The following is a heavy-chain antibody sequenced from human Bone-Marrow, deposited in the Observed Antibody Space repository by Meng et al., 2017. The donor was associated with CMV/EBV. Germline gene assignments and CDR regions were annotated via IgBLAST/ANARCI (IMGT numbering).Heavy chain of an antibody. J-gene: IGHJ6*02. V-gene: IGHV3-11*01. Sequence: LSLTCAASGFTFSDYYMNWIRQAPGEGLGWVSYISNRGYTIRYADSVTGRFTISRDNTNSSRYLQMNSLSDEDTAVYYCARDHNRSSPYFDYATDVWGQGTTVTVYS. CDR3: ARDHNRSSPYFDYATDV. CDR1: GFTFSDYY. D-gene: IGHD1-14*01. CDR2: ISNRGYTI.